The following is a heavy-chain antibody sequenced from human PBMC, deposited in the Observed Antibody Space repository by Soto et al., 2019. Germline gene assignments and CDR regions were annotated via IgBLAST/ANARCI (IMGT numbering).Heavy chain of an antibody. J-gene: IGHJ6*02. D-gene: IGHD6-13*01. CDR1: GFTFSSYS. Sequence: EVQLVESGGGLVQPGGSLRLSCAASGFTFSSYSMNWVRQAPGKGLEWVSYISSSSSTIYCADSVKGRFTISRDNAKNSLYLQMNSLRDEDTAVYYCARQRIAAAGTYYYYYGMDVWGQGTTVTVSS. V-gene: IGHV3-48*02. CDR3: ARQRIAAAGTYYYYYGMDV. CDR2: ISSSSSTI.